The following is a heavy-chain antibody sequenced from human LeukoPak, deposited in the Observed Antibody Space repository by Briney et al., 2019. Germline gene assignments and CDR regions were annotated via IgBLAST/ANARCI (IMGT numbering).Heavy chain of an antibody. CDR1: GFTLGDYA. Sequence: PGGSLRLSCTASGFTLGDYAMSWVRQAPGKGLEWIGEIYHSGSTNYNPSLKSRVTISVDKSKNQFSLKLSSVTAADTAVYYCARDTRGGSHYYGMDVWGQGTTVTVSS. V-gene: IGHV4-4*02. J-gene: IGHJ6*02. CDR3: ARDTRGGSHYYGMDV. CDR2: IYHSGST. D-gene: IGHD2-15*01.